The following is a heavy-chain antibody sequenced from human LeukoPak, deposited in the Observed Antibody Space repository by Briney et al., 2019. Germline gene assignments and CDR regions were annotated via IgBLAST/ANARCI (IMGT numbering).Heavy chain of an antibody. CDR1: GGSISSSSYY. D-gene: IGHD5-18*01. J-gene: IGHJ4*02. Sequence: SSETLSLTCTVSGGSISSSSYYWGWIRQPPGKGLEWIGSIYYSGSTYYNPSLKSRVTISVDTSKNQFSLNLRSVTAADTAVYYCARDICGYNYGCFDSWGQGTLVTVSS. CDR3: ARDICGYNYGCFDS. CDR2: IYYSGST. V-gene: IGHV4-39*07.